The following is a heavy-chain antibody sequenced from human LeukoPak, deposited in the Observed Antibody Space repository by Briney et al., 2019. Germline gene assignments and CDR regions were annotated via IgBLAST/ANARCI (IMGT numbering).Heavy chain of an antibody. J-gene: IGHJ4*02. D-gene: IGHD6-13*01. CDR3: ARGTRYSRPWGLDY. CDR2: TRNKANSYTT. CDR1: GFTFSDHY. Sequence: GGSLRLSCAASGFTFSDHYMDWVRQAPGKGLEWVGRTRNKANSYTTEYAASVKGRFTISRDDSKNSLYLQLNSLKTEDTAVYYCARGTRYSRPWGLDYWGQGTLVTVSS. V-gene: IGHV3-72*01.